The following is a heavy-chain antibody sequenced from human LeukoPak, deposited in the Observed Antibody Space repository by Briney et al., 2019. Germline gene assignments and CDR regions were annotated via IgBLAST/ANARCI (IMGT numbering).Heavy chain of an antibody. D-gene: IGHD1-26*01. CDR2: FLYSGTT. Sequence: SETLSLTCSVSNGAVRNYYWTWIRQPPGQGLEWIGNFLYSGTTTYRASLDSRLIISVDNSKNTVSLRLFSVTAADTAVYYCATLVYSGSRYHFDTWGQGTLVTVSS. CDR1: NGAVRNYY. V-gene: IGHV4-59*02. CDR3: ATLVYSGSRYHFDT. J-gene: IGHJ4*02.